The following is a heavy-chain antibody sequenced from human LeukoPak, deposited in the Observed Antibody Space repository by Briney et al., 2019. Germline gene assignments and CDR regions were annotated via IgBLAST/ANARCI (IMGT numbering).Heavy chain of an antibody. D-gene: IGHD5-18*01. CDR2: IIPIFGTA. CDR3: ARSSRGYSYGYASYYYYGMDV. CDR1: GYTFTSYA. J-gene: IGHJ6*02. Sequence: GASVKVSCKASGYTFTSYAMNWVRQAPGQGLEWMGGIIPIFGTANYAQKFQGRVTITADESTSTAYMELSSLRSEDTAVYYCARSSRGYSYGYASYYYYGMDVWGQGTTVTVSS. V-gene: IGHV1-69*13.